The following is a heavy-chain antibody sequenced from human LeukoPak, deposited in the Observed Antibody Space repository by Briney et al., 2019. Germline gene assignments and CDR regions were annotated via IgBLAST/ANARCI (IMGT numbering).Heavy chain of an antibody. D-gene: IGHD3-22*01. CDR1: GCSISSSSYY. Sequence: SETLSLTCTVSGCSISSSSYYWRWIRQPPGKGLEWIGSIYYSGSTYYNPSLKSRVTISVDTSKNQFSLKLSSVTDADTAVYYCARSFGSGLVLSLDYWGQGTLVTVSS. CDR3: ARSFGSGLVLSLDY. CDR2: IYYSGST. V-gene: IGHV4-39*07. J-gene: IGHJ4*02.